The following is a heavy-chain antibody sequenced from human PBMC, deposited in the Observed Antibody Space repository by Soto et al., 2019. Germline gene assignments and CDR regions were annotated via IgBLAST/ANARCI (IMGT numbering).Heavy chain of an antibody. CDR2: IYSGGST. V-gene: IGHV3-66*01. Sequence: EVQLVESGGGLVQPGGSLRLSCAASGFTVSSNYMSWVRQAPGKGLEWVSGIYSGGSTFYADSVKGRFTISRDNSKNKVYLQMNSLRAEDAGVYYCAREIGRGAAQTNYMDVWGKGTTVTVS. CDR3: AREIGRGAAQTNYMDV. CDR1: GFTVSSNY. J-gene: IGHJ6*03. D-gene: IGHD6-6*01.